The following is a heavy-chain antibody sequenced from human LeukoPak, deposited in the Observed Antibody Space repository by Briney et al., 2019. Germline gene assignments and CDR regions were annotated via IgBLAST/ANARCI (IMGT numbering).Heavy chain of an antibody. Sequence: PGGSLRLSCVGSAFTFSEYSMSWIRQAPGRELEWISSITESGGTEYYADSVKGRFSISRDNAKSALYLQMNSLRAEDTAVYYCAGYDHSGYRLWGQGTLVTVSS. J-gene: IGHJ4*02. D-gene: IGHD3-22*01. CDR3: AGYDHSGYRL. CDR2: ITESGGTE. CDR1: AFTFSEYS. V-gene: IGHV3-11*04.